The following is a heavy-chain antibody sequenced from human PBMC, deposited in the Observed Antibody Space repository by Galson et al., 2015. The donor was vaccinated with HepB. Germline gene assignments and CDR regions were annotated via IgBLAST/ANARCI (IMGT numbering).Heavy chain of an antibody. V-gene: IGHV3-48*01. CDR2: ISTTSGNK. Sequence: SLRLSCAASGFTFSSYTMNWVRQASGKGLEWISYISTTSGNKFSADSVKGRFIISRDNAKNLLYLQMNSLRAEDTAVYYCTRIALSGSYWYFDYWGQGSLVTVSS. D-gene: IGHD1-26*01. J-gene: IGHJ4*02. CDR3: TRIALSGSYWYFDY. CDR1: GFTFSSYT.